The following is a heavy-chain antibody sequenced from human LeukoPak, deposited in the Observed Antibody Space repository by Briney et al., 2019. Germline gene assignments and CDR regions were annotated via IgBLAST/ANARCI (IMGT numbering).Heavy chain of an antibody. V-gene: IGHV3-49*04. D-gene: IGHD3-22*01. CDR2: IRSKAYGGTT. Sequence: GGSLRLSCTASGFTFGDYAMNWVRQAPGKGLEWVGFIRSKAYGGTTEYAASVKGRFTISRDNSKNTLYLQMNSLRAEDTAVYYCATFIYDSSGHKSYWGQGTLVTVSS. J-gene: IGHJ4*02. CDR3: ATFIYDSSGHKSY. CDR1: GFTFGDYA.